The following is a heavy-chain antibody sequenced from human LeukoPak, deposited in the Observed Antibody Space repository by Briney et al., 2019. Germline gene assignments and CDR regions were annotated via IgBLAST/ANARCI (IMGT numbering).Heavy chain of an antibody. CDR2: ISSSSSTI. J-gene: IGHJ6*03. CDR3: ARDANLGYYYYMDV. Sequence: GGSLRLSCAASGFTFSSYSMNWVRQAPGKGLEWVSYISSSSSTIYYADSVKGRFTVSRDNSRNTLYLQMNSLRAEDTAVYYCARDANLGYYYYMDVWGKGTTVTVSS. V-gene: IGHV3-48*01. CDR1: GFTFSSYS. D-gene: IGHD3-16*01.